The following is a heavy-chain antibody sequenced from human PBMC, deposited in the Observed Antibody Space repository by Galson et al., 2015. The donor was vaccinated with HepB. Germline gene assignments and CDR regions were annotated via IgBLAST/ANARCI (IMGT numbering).Heavy chain of an antibody. CDR3: ALAYCGGSCYSTVCDSFDV. J-gene: IGHJ3*01. Sequence: SVKVSCKASGYTFTGYYMNWVRQAPGQGLEWMGGINPNSGGTNYTQKFQGRVNMTGDTSISTAYMELSRLRSDDTAVYYCALAYCGGSCYSTVCDSFDVWGQGTMVTVSS. D-gene: IGHD2-21*02. V-gene: IGHV1-2*02. CDR2: INPNSGGT. CDR1: GYTFTGYY.